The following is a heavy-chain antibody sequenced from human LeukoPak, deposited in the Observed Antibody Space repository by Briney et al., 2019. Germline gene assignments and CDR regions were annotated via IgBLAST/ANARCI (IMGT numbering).Heavy chain of an antibody. CDR3: ARGREIWFGELLPYYFDY. D-gene: IGHD3-10*01. V-gene: IGHV3-30-3*01. CDR2: ISYDGSNK. Sequence: GGSLRLSCAASGFTFSSYAMHWVRQAPGKGLEWVAVISYDGSNKYYADSVKGRFTISRDNSKNTLYLQMNSLRAEDTAVYYCARGREIWFGELLPYYFDYWGQGTLVTVSS. J-gene: IGHJ4*02. CDR1: GFTFSSYA.